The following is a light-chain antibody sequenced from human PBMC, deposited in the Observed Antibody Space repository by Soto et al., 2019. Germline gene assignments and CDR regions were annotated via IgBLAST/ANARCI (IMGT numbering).Light chain of an antibody. J-gene: IGLJ3*02. CDR3: AAWDARLDGVV. CDR2: SNN. Sequence: QSVLTQPPSASGTPGQTVTISCSGSSSNIGANTVNWFQHLPGTAPKLLIYSNNQRPSGVPDRVSGSKSGTSVNLAISGLQSEDEADYYCAAWDARLDGVVFGGGTQLTVL. V-gene: IGLV1-44*01. CDR1: SSNIGANT.